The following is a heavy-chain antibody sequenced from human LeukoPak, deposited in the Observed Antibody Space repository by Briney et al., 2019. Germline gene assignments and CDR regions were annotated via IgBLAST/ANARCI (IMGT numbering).Heavy chain of an antibody. CDR3: ARCLGFLIGSSWYPDAFDI. CDR2: VYHVGTT. V-gene: IGHV4-38-2*02. D-gene: IGHD6-13*01. J-gene: IGHJ3*02. Sequence: PPETLSLTCTVSGYSISSGYFWGWIRQPPGKGLEWIGVYHVGTTDYNPSLKSRVTISVDRSKNQMSLKLSSVTAADTAVYYCARCLGFLIGSSWYPDAFDIWGQGTMVTVSS. CDR1: GYSISSGYF.